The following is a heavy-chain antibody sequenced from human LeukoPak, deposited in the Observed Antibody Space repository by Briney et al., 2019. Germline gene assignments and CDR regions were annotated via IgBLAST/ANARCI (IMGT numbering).Heavy chain of an antibody. V-gene: IGHV3-7*02. CDR1: GFTFSSHW. CDR3: ARVGIVGAVLHDAFDI. CDR2: IGKDGSEI. D-gene: IGHD1-26*01. J-gene: IGHJ3*02. Sequence: PGGSLRLSCAASGFTFSSHWMTWVRQAPGKGLEWVANIGKDGSEIYYVDSVKGRFTISRDNAENSLYLQMNSLRAEDTAVYYCARVGIVGAVLHDAFDIWGQGTMVTVSS.